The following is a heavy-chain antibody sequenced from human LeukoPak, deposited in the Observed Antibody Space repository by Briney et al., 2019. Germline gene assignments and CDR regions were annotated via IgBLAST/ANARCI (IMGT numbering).Heavy chain of an antibody. CDR1: GVSFNDYY. J-gene: IGHJ4*02. CDR2: INHSGYT. V-gene: IGHV4-34*10. D-gene: IGHD2-21*02. Sequence: SETLSLTCAVSGVSFNDYYWSWVRQTPGKGLEWIGEINHSGYTKDSPSLKSRVTLSIDTSRKQFFLNLRSVPVADTGIYYCTRMTAGHDYWGQGTLVTVSS. CDR3: TRMTAGHDY.